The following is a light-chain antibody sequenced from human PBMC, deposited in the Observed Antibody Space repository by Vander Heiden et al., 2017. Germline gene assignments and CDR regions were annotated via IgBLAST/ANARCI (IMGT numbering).Light chain of an antibody. V-gene: IGKV1-33*01. Sequence: DIQMTQSPSSLSASVGDRVTITCQASQDIDNYLNWYQQKPGKAPKLLIYDASNLETGVPSRFSGSGSGTDFTFTIISLRPEDIATYYCQQYENRPIFGPGTRVDIK. J-gene: IGKJ3*01. CDR2: DAS. CDR3: QQYENRPI. CDR1: QDIDNY.